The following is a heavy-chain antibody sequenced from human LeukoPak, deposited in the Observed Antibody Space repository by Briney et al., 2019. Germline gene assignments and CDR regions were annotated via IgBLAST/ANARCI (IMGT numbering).Heavy chain of an antibody. CDR1: GFTFSSYV. CDR3: AKETTMVLDY. Sequence: GGSLRPSCAASGFTFSSYVMHWVRQAPGKGLEWMAVISYDGSNKYYADSVKGRFTISRDNSKNTLYLQMNSLRAEDTAVYYCAKETTMVLDYWGQGNLVTVSS. J-gene: IGHJ4*02. V-gene: IGHV3-30*18. D-gene: IGHD3-10*01. CDR2: ISYDGSNK.